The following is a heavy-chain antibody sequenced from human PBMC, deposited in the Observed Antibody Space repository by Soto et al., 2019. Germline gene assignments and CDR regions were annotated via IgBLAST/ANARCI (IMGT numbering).Heavy chain of an antibody. CDR1: GYTFTSYG. V-gene: IGHV1-18*01. Sequence: ASVKVSCKASGYTFTSYGISWVRQAPGQGLEWMGWISAYNGNTNYAQKLQGRVTMTTDTSTSTAYMELRSLRSDDTAVYYCARVGSSGWDLGNAFDIWGQGTMVTVSS. CDR3: ARVGSSGWDLGNAFDI. J-gene: IGHJ3*02. CDR2: ISAYNGNT. D-gene: IGHD6-19*01.